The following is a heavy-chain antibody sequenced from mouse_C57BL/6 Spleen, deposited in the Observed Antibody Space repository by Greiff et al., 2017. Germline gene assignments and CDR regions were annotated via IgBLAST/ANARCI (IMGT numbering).Heavy chain of an antibody. J-gene: IGHJ1*03. CDR2: ISSGSSTI. D-gene: IGHD1-1*01. V-gene: IGHV5-17*01. CDR1: GFTFSDYG. CDR3: ASYYGSSWGYFDV. Sequence: DVMLVESGGGLVKPGGSLKLSCAASGFTFSDYGMHWVRQAPEKGLEWVAYISSGSSTIYYADTVKGRFTISRDNAKNTLFLQMTSLRSEDTAMYYCASYYGSSWGYFDVWGTGTTVTVSS.